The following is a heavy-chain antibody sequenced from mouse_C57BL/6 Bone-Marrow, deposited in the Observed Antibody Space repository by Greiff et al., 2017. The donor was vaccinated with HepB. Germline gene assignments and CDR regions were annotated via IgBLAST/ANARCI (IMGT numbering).Heavy chain of an antibody. CDR2: ISYDGSN. Sequence: ESGPGLVKPSQSLSLTCSVTGYSITSGYNWNWIRQFPGNKLEWMGYISYDGSNNYNPSLKNRISITRDTSKNQFFLKLNSVTTEDTATYYCAREGYYSNPSAMDYWGQGTSVTVSS. D-gene: IGHD2-5*01. J-gene: IGHJ4*01. V-gene: IGHV3-6*01. CDR3: AREGYYSNPSAMDY. CDR1: GYSITSGYN.